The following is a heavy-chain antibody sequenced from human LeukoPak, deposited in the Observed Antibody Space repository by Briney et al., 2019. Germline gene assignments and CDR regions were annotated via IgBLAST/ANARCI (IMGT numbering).Heavy chain of an antibody. CDR3: AKRTSTPGYFDL. Sequence: GGSLRPSYAASGFTFSSYWMSWVRQAPGKGLEWVSAISGSGGSTYYADSVKGRFTISRDNSKSTLYLQMNSLRAEDAAVYYCAKRTSTPGYFDLWGRGTLVTVSS. D-gene: IGHD1-14*01. V-gene: IGHV3-23*01. CDR1: GFTFSSYW. J-gene: IGHJ2*01. CDR2: ISGSGGST.